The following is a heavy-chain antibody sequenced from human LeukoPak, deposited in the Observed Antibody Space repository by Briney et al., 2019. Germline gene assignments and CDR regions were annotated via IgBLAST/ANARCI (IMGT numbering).Heavy chain of an antibody. CDR3: ARGSHYYDSSGYSPSYYYYGMDV. Sequence: SETLSLTCTVSGGSISSYYWSWIRQPPGKGLEWIGEINHSGSTNYNPSLKSRVTISVDTSKNQFSLKLSSVTAADTAVYYCARGSHYYDSSGYSPSYYYYGMDVWGQGTTVTVSS. D-gene: IGHD3-22*01. CDR1: GGSISSYY. V-gene: IGHV4-34*01. CDR2: INHSGST. J-gene: IGHJ6*02.